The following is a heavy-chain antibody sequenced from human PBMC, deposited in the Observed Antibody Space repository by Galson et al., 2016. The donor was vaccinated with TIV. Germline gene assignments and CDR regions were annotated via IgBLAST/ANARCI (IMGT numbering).Heavy chain of an antibody. D-gene: IGHD6-13*01. CDR3: ARGGRGSAWYADY. CDR2: VNPNSGGT. V-gene: IGHV1-2*06. Sequence: SVKVSCKAFGYAFTSFFVHWVRQAPGQGLEWLGRVNPNSGGTVYAQKFEGRLTLTWDTSTSTTYMELNSLISGDTAVYYCARGGRGSAWYADYWGQGSPVTVSS. CDR1: GYAFTSFF. J-gene: IGHJ4*02.